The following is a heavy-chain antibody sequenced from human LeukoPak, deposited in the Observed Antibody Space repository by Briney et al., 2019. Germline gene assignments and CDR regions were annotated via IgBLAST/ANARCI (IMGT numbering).Heavy chain of an antibody. CDR1: GYTFTSYG. J-gene: IGHJ3*02. CDR3: VRSGYCYGGTCHSGAFDI. CDR2: ISAYNGDT. D-gene: IGHD2-15*01. Sequence: ASVKVSCKASGYTFTSYGISWVRQAPGQGLEWMGWISAYNGDTNFAQKLQGRITMTTDTSTSTAYMELRSLRSDDTAVYYCVRSGYCYGGTCHSGAFDIWGQGTVVTVSS. V-gene: IGHV1-18*01.